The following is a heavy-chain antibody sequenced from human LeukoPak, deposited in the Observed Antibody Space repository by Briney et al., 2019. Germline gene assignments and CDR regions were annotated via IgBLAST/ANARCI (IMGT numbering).Heavy chain of an antibody. CDR2: INPSGGST. V-gene: IGHV1-46*01. CDR3: AKATQQPKAAHAFDI. J-gene: IGHJ3*02. Sequence: GASVKVSCKASGYTFTSYYMHWVRQAPGQGLEWMGIINPSGGSTSYAQKFQGRVTMTRDTSTSTVYMELSSLRAEDTAVYYCAKATQQPKAAHAFDIWGQGTMVTVSS. CDR1: GYTFTSYY. D-gene: IGHD1-14*01.